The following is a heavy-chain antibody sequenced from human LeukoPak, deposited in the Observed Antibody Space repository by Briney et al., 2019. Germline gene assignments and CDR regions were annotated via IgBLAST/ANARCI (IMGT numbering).Heavy chain of an antibody. J-gene: IGHJ4*02. Sequence: GGFLRLSCAASGFTFSNYATSWVRQAPGKGLEWVSGISGSGGATYYADSEKGRFTISRDNSKNTLFLQMNSLRAEDTAVYYCAKAFSGWYLYYFDYWGQGTLVTVSS. CDR1: GFTFSNYA. V-gene: IGHV3-23*01. CDR3: AKAFSGWYLYYFDY. CDR2: ISGSGGAT. D-gene: IGHD6-19*01.